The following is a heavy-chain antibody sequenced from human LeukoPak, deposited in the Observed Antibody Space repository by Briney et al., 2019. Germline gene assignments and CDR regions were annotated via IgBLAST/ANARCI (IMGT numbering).Heavy chain of an antibody. V-gene: IGHV3-53*01. Sequence: PGGSLRLSCAASGFTVSSNYMSWVRQAPGKGLEWVSVIYSGGSTYYADSVKGRFTISRDNSKNTLYLQMNSLRAEDTAVYYCARGATRRFYHHDYWGQGTLVTVSS. CDR2: IYSGGST. CDR3: ARGATRRFYHHDY. J-gene: IGHJ4*02. D-gene: IGHD1-26*01. CDR1: GFTVSSNY.